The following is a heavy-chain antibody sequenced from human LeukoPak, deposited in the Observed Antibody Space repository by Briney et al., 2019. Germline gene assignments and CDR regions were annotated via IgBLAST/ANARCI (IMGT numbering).Heavy chain of an antibody. CDR2: ISGSGGST. J-gene: IGHJ4*02. CDR1: GFTFSSYW. Sequence: PGGSLRLSCAASGFTFSSYWMHWVRQAPGKGLEWVSAISGSGGSTYYADSVKGRFTISRDNSKNTLYLQMNSLRAEDTAVYYCAKDISSSWYAYYFDYWGQGTLVTVSS. D-gene: IGHD6-13*01. CDR3: AKDISSSWYAYYFDY. V-gene: IGHV3-23*01.